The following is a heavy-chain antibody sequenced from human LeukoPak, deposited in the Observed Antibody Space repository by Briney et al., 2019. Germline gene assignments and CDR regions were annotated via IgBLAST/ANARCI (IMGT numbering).Heavy chain of an antibody. CDR2: INHGGIS. Sequence: PSEALSLTCAVNGGSFNGYYYSWIRQSPGKGLEWIGEINHGGISDYNPSLKSRVTISVDTSKKQFSLKLSSVTAADTAVYYCARDKYDFWSGYNWFDPWGQGTLVTVSS. CDR1: GGSFNGYY. CDR3: ARDKYDFWSGYNWFDP. V-gene: IGHV4-34*01. D-gene: IGHD3-3*01. J-gene: IGHJ5*02.